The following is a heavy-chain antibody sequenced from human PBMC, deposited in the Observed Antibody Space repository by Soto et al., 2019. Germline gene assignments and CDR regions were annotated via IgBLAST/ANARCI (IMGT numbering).Heavy chain of an antibody. V-gene: IGHV4-30-2*01. CDR1: GGSISSGAYS. CDR2: IYHSGST. D-gene: IGHD1-1*01. CDR3: ARGASAGTTNNWFDP. J-gene: IGHJ5*02. Sequence: SETLSLTCAVSGGSISSGAYSWSWIRQPPGKGLEWVGYIYHSGSTYYNPSLKSRVTISVDRSKNRFSLNLNSVTAADTAVYYCARGASAGTTNNWFDPWGQGTLVTVSS.